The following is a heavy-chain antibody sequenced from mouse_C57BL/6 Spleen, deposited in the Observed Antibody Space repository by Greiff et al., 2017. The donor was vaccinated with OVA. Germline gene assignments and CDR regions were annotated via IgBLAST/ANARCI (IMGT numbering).Heavy chain of an antibody. Sequence: VQLQQSGAELVRPGASVKLSCTASGFNIKDDYMHWVKQRPEQGLEWIGWIDPENGDTEYASKFQGKATITADTSSNTAYLQLSSLTSEDTAVYYCTTGAVVAWYFDGWGTGTTVTVSS. D-gene: IGHD1-1*01. V-gene: IGHV14-4*01. J-gene: IGHJ1*03. CDR2: IDPENGDT. CDR1: GFNIKDDY. CDR3: TTGAVVAWYFDG.